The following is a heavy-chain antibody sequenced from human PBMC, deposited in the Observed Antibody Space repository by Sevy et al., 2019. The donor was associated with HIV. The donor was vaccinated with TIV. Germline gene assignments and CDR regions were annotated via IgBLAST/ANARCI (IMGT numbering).Heavy chain of an antibody. J-gene: IGHJ4*01. CDR1: GFTFNNFW. V-gene: IGHV3-7*03. CDR2: IKPDGSES. Sequence: GGSLRLSCVASGFTFNNFWMGWVRQAPGKGLEWFANIKPDGSESNHVGSVKGRFTISRDNAKNSLYLQMNSLTAEDTAVYYCARDVGGGYFDYWGQGTLVTVSS. CDR3: ARDVGGGYFDY. D-gene: IGHD3-16*01.